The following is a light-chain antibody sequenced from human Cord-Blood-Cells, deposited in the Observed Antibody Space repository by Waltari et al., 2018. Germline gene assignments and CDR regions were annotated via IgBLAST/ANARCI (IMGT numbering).Light chain of an antibody. J-gene: IGLJ2*01. CDR2: DVS. CDR3: SSYTSSSVV. V-gene: IGLV2-14*01. Sequence: QSALTQPASVSGSPGQSITISCTGTSSDVGGYNYVSWYQQHPGKAPKLIIYDVSKRPSGVSKRFSGSRPGNTASLTISGLQAEDEADYYCSSYTSSSVVFGGGTKLTVL. CDR1: SSDVGGYNY.